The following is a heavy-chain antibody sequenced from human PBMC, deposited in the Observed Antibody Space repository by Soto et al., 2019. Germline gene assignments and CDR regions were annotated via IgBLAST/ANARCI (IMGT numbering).Heavy chain of an antibody. CDR2: IYYSGSI. J-gene: IGHJ3*02. D-gene: IGHD7-27*01. V-gene: IGHV4-59*08. Sequence: PSETLSLTCTVSGGSISSYYWSWIRQPPGKGLEWIGYIYYSGSINYNPSLKSRVTISVDTSKNQFSLKLSSVTAADTAVYYCARVWGYAFDIWGQGTMVTVSS. CDR3: ARVWGYAFDI. CDR1: GGSISSYY.